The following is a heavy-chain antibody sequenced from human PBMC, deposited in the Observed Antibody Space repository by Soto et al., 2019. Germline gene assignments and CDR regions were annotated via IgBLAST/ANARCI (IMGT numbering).Heavy chain of an antibody. Sequence: ASVKVSCKASGYTFTSYYMHWVRQAPGQGLEWMGIINPSGGSTSYAQKFQGRVTMTRDTSTSTVYMELSSLRSEDTAVYYCARAWYSSSWYGRGGNWFDPWGQGTLVTVSS. V-gene: IGHV1-46*01. CDR1: GYTFTSYY. D-gene: IGHD6-13*01. CDR3: ARAWYSSSWYGRGGNWFDP. CDR2: INPSGGST. J-gene: IGHJ5*02.